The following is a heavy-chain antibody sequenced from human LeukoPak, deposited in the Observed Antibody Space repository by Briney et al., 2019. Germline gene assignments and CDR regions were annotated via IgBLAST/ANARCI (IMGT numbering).Heavy chain of an antibody. CDR1: GFTFSSYS. CDR2: ITGGSGSI. D-gene: IGHD3-10*01. Sequence: GGSLRLSCAASGFTFSSYSMNWVRQAPGKGLEWVSFITGGSGSIYYADAVQGRFTVSRDNAKNSLYLQMSSLSDDDTAVYYCARVRSGYYADYWGQGTLVTVYS. CDR3: ARVRSGYYADY. V-gene: IGHV3-48*02. J-gene: IGHJ4*02.